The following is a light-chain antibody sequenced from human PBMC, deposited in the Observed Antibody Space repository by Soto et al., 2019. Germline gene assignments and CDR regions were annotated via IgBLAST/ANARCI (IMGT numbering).Light chain of an antibody. CDR3: QQRSSWPIT. CDR2: DAS. CDR1: QSVRAY. V-gene: IGKV3-11*01. J-gene: IGKJ5*01. Sequence: IVLTQSPDTLSLSPGERATLSCRASQSVRAYLAWYQQKPGQAPRLLIYDASNRATGIPARFSGRGSGTDFTLTISSLEPEDFGVYYCQQRSSWPITFGQGTRLEIK.